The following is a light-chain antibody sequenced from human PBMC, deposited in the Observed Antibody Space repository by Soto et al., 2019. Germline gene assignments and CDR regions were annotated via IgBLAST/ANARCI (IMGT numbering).Light chain of an antibody. CDR2: EVS. CDR3: SSYTSSSTRV. Sequence: QSVLTQPASVSGSPGQSITISCTGTRSDVGGYNYVSWYQQHPGKAPKLMIYEVSNRPSGVSNRFSGSKSGNTASLTISGLQAEDEADDYCSSYTSSSTRVFGTGTQLNVL. CDR1: RSDVGGYNY. V-gene: IGLV2-14*01. J-gene: IGLJ1*01.